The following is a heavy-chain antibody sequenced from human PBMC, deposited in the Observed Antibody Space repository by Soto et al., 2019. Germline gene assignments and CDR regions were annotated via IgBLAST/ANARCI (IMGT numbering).Heavy chain of an antibody. V-gene: IGHV1-69*13. Sequence: SVKVSCKASGGTFSSYAISWVRQAPGQGLEWMGGIIPIFGTANYAQKFQGRVTITADESTSTAYMELSSLRSEDTAVYYCARDPRGYSGYDYWAREPWSPSPQ. CDR1: GGTFSSYA. CDR2: IIPIFGTA. CDR3: ARDPRGYSGYDY. D-gene: IGHD5-12*01. J-gene: IGHJ4*02.